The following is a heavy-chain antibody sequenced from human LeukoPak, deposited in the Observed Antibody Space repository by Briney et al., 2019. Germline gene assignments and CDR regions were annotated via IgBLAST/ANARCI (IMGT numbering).Heavy chain of an antibody. CDR2: ISAYNGNT. J-gene: IGHJ6*02. CDR1: GYTFTSYG. V-gene: IGHV1-18*01. D-gene: IGHD3-3*01. Sequence: GASVKVSCKASGYTFTSYGISWVRHAPGQGLEWMGWISAYNGNTNYAQKLQGRVTMTTDTSTSTAYMELRSLRSDDTAVYYCARDVFGVVIAYYYYGMDVWGQGTTVTVSS. CDR3: ARDVFGVVIAYYYYGMDV.